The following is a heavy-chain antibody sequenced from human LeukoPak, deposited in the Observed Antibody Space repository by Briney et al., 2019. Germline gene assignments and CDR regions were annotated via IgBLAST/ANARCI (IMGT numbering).Heavy chain of an antibody. CDR1: GFTFSSYA. Sequence: GGSLRLSCAASGFTFSSYAMSWVRQAPGKGLEWVSAISGSGGSTYYADSVKGRLTISRDNSKNTLYLQMNSLRAEDTAVYYCAKSLRYFDWLSLDFDYWGQGTLVTVSS. CDR3: AKSLRYFDWLSLDFDY. J-gene: IGHJ4*02. V-gene: IGHV3-23*01. D-gene: IGHD3-9*01. CDR2: ISGSGGST.